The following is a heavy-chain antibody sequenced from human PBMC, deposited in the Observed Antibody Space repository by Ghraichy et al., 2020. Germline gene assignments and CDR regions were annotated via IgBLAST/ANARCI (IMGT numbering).Heavy chain of an antibody. CDR3: ARVIGSTSPLLVYYYYGMDV. Sequence: GGSLRLSCAASGFTFSDYYMSWIRQAPGKGLEWVSYISNSGSTIFYADSVKGRFIISRDNAKNSLYLQMNSLRAEDTAVYYCARVIGSTSPLLVYYYYGMDVRGQGTTVTVSS. CDR2: ISNSGSTI. CDR1: GFTFSDYY. J-gene: IGHJ6*02. D-gene: IGHD2-2*01. V-gene: IGHV3-11*01.